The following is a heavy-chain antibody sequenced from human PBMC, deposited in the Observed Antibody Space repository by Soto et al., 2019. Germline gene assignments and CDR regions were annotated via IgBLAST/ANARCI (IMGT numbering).Heavy chain of an antibody. D-gene: IGHD6-13*01. CDR2: IIPIFGTA. CDR1: GGTFSSYA. J-gene: IGHJ5*02. V-gene: IGHV1-69*13. CDR3: ARDQHSSSWYVGWFDP. Sequence: ASVKVSCKASGGTFSSYAISWVRQAPGQGLEWMGGIIPIFGTANYAQKFQGRVTITADESTSTAYMELSSLRSEDTAVYYCARDQHSSSWYVGWFDPWGQGTLVTVSS.